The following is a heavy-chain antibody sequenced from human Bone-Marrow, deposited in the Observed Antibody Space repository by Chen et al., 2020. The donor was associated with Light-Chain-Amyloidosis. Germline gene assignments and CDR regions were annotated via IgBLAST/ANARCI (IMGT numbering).Heavy chain of an antibody. CDR1: GFTFRKYC. CDR3: ARESTSSEGGC. V-gene: IGHV3-7*01. J-gene: IGHJ1*01. Sequence: EVQLVESGGGLVKPGGSLRLSCATSGFTFRKYCFSWVRQAPGKGLEWVANIERDGDEKNYVDSVKGRFTISRDNAKNSLYLQMNSLRDEDTAVYYCARESTSSEGGCWGQGALVTVSS. CDR2: IERDGDEK. D-gene: IGHD1-26*01.